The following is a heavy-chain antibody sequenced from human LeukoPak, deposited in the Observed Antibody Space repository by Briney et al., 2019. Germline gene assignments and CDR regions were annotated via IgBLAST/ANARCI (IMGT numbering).Heavy chain of an antibody. CDR3: AREGMVRGVTIFWFDP. Sequence: PGGSLSLSCAASGFTFSSYSMNWVRQAPGKGLEWVSSISSSSSYIYYADSVKGRFTISRDNDKKSLYLQMNSLRAEDTAVYYCAREGMVRGVTIFWFDPWGQGTLVTVSS. V-gene: IGHV3-21*01. CDR1: GFTFSSYS. D-gene: IGHD3-10*01. J-gene: IGHJ5*02. CDR2: ISSSSSYI.